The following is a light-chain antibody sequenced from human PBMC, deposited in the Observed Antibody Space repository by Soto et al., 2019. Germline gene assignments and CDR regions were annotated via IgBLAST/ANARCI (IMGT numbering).Light chain of an antibody. V-gene: IGKV3-11*01. CDR1: QSVGSN. J-gene: IGKJ4*01. CDR3: QQRGTWPPLS. CDR2: DAS. Sequence: EIVLTQSPATLSLSHGDRAILSCRASQSVGSNLAWYQQKPGQAPRLLIYDASNRASGIPARFSGSGSGTDFTLTIGNLEPEDFAVYYCQQRGTWPPLSFGGGTKVEIK.